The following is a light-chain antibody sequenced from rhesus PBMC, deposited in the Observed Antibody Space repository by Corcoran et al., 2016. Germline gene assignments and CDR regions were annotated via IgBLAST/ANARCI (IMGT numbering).Light chain of an antibody. Sequence: DIQMSQSPSSLSASVGDRVTITCRASQAVSSYLNWYQQNPGKALQLLIYYAKSLESGVPSRFSGIGSGTDFTLTISRLQPEEFATYYCQQGNSNPFTFGPGTKVDIK. CDR1: QAVSSY. J-gene: IGKJ3*01. CDR2: YAK. CDR3: QQGNSNPFT. V-gene: IGKV1-32*02.